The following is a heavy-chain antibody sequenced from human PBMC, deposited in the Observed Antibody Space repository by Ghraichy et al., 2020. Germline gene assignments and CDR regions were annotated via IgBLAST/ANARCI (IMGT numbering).Heavy chain of an antibody. CDR1: GFTVSSNY. CDR3: AGGVAVGLDY. J-gene: IGHJ4*02. CDR2: IYSGGTT. Sequence: GGSLRLSCAASGFTVSSNYMTWVRQAPGKGLEWVSVIYSGGTTYYVDSVMGRFTISRDNSRNTLYLQMNSLRAEATAVYYCAGGVAVGLDYWGQGTLVTVTS. D-gene: IGHD6-19*01. V-gene: IGHV3-53*01.